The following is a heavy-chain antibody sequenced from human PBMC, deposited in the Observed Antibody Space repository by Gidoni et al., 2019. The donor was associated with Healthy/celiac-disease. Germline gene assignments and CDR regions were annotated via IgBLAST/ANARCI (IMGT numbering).Heavy chain of an antibody. CDR3: AKDLAGYYWYFDL. CDR2: ISGSGGST. CDR1: GVTFSSYA. Sequence: EVQLLESGGGLVQPGGSLRLSCAASGVTFSSYAMSWVRQAPGKGLEWVSAISGSGGSTYYADSVKVRFTISRDNSKNTLYLQMTSLRAEDTAVYYCAKDLAGYYWYFDLWGRGTLVTVSS. V-gene: IGHV3-23*01. D-gene: IGHD2-21*01. J-gene: IGHJ2*01.